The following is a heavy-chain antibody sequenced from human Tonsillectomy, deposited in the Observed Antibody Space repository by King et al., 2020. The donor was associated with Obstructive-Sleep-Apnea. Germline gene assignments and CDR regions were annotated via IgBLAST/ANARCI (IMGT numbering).Heavy chain of an antibody. CDR2: ISDSGNT. V-gene: IGHV4-30-4*01. Sequence: VQLQESGPGLVKPSQTLSLTCTVSGYSISSGYSYWSWIRQPPGKGLDWIGYISDSGNTYYNPSLKSRVTISVDTSKNQFSLRLTSVTAADTAGYYCAREEYYDSSGYFDYWGQGSLITVSS. J-gene: IGHJ4*02. CDR3: AREEYYDSSGYFDY. D-gene: IGHD3-22*01. CDR1: GYSISSGYSY.